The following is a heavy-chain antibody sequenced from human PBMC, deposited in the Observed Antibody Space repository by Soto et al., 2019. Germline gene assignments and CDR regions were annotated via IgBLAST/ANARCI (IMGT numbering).Heavy chain of an antibody. J-gene: IGHJ6*02. D-gene: IGHD6-13*01. Sequence: GESLKISCKGSGYSFTSYWIGWVRQMPGKGLEWMGIIYPGNSDTRYSPSFQGQVTISADKSISTAYLQWSSLKASDTAMYYCARHPYSSSWYGGNYYYYGMDVWGQGTTVTVS. V-gene: IGHV5-51*01. CDR3: ARHPYSSSWYGGNYYYYGMDV. CDR2: IYPGNSDT. CDR1: GYSFTSYW.